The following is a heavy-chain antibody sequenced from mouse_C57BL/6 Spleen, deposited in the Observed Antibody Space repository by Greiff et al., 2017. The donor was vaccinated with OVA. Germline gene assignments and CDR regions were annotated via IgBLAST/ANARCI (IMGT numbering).Heavy chain of an antibody. CDR3: ARSMVKAYFDV. CDR2: IYIGNGYT. V-gene: IGHV1-58*01. D-gene: IGHD2-3*01. J-gene: IGHJ1*03. CDR1: GYTFTSYG. Sequence: EVQLQQSGAELVRPGSSVKMSCKPSGYTFTSYGINWVKQRPGQGLEWIGYIYIGNGYTEYNKKFKGKATLTSDTSSSTAYMQLSSLTSEDSAIYFCARSMVKAYFDVWGTGTTVTVSS.